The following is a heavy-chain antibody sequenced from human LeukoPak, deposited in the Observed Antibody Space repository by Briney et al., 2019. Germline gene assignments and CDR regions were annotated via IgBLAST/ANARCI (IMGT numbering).Heavy chain of an antibody. CDR2: ISSTSSYI. CDR1: GFTFSTYS. D-gene: IGHD3-10*01. Sequence: GGSLRLSCTASGFTFSTYSINWVRQAPGKGLEWVSPISSTSSYIFYADSVKGRFTISRDNAKNSLFLQMNSLRAEDTAVYYCAREIGGGICGFDSWGQGTLVTVSS. J-gene: IGHJ4*02. V-gene: IGHV3-21*01. CDR3: AREIGGGICGFDS.